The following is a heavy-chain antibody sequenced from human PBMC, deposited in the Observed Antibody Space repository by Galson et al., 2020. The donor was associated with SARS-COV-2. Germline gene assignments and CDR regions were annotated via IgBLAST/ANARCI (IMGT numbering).Heavy chain of an antibody. CDR3: ARQQGPDDYGEYVGIYYYYGMDV. CDR2: IWYDGSNK. D-gene: IGHD4-17*01. CDR1: GFTFSSYG. J-gene: IGHJ6*02. Sequence: TGGSLRLSCAASGFTFSSYGMHWVRQAPGKGLEWVAVIWYDGSNKYYSDSVKGRFTISRDNSKNTLYLQMNSLRAEDTAVYYCARQQGPDDYGEYVGIYYYYGMDVWGQGTTVTVSS. V-gene: IGHV3-33*01.